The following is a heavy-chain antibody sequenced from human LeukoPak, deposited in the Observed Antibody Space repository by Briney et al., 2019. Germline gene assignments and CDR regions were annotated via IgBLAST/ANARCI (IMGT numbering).Heavy chain of an antibody. J-gene: IGHJ4*02. D-gene: IGHD6-13*01. CDR2: ISGSGGST. V-gene: IGHV3-23*01. Sequence: SGGSLRLSCAASGFTFSSYAMSWVRQAPGKGLEWVSAISGSGGSTYYADSVKGRFTISRDASKNTLHLQMNSLRAEDTALYYCAKDMSTSNNWYGIFDYWGQGTLVTVSS. CDR3: AKDMSTSNNWYGIFDY. CDR1: GFTFSSYA.